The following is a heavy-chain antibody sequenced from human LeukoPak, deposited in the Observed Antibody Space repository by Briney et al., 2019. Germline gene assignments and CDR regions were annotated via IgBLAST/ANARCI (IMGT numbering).Heavy chain of an antibody. D-gene: IGHD3-22*01. J-gene: IGHJ4*02. Sequence: SETLSLTCTASGGSISSGSYYWSWIRQPAGKGLEWIVRIYTSGSTNYNPSLKSRVTISVDTSKNQFSLKLTSVTAADTAVYYCARDYDSSGVLDYWGQGTLVTVSS. V-gene: IGHV4-61*02. CDR2: IYTSGST. CDR3: ARDYDSSGVLDY. CDR1: GGSISSGSYY.